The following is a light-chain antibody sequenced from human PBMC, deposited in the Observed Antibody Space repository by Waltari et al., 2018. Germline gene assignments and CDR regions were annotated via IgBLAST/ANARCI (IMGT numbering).Light chain of an antibody. Sequence: EIVMTQFPLSLPVTPGEPASISCTSSQSLLYYNGYNYLNWYLQKPGQSPQLLIYLGSNRASGVPDRFSGSGSGTDFTLKISRVEAEDVGVYYCMQALQAPLTFGGGTKVEIK. V-gene: IGKV2-28*01. CDR2: LGS. CDR1: QSLLYYNGYNY. J-gene: IGKJ4*01. CDR3: MQALQAPLT.